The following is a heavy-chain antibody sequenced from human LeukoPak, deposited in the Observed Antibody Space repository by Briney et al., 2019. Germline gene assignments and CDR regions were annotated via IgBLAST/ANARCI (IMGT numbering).Heavy chain of an antibody. CDR2: IIPIFGTA. D-gene: IGHD3-9*01. J-gene: IGHJ4*02. CDR3: ARVDFDWGSVDY. CDR1: GGTFSSYA. V-gene: IGHV1-69*13. Sequence: VASVKVSCKASGGTFSSYAISWVRQAPGQGLEWMGGIIPIFGTANYAQKFQGRVTITADESTSTAYMELSSLRSEDTAVYYCARVDFDWGSVDYWGQGTLVTVSS.